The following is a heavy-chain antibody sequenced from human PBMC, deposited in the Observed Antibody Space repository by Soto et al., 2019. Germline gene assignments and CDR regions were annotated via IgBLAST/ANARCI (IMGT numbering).Heavy chain of an antibody. CDR1: RGTFTNYA. Sequence: QVHVVQSGAEVKKPGSSVKVSCKALRGTFTNYAFSWVRQAPGQGLEWMGGIMPFFGSGNYAQKFQGRINITADESTSSVYLELTSLRSEDTAVYYCARDRAGYYSHFVYWGQGTLVTVSS. CDR3: ARDRAGYYSHFVY. J-gene: IGHJ4*02. CDR2: IMPFFGSG. V-gene: IGHV1-69*01. D-gene: IGHD3-22*01.